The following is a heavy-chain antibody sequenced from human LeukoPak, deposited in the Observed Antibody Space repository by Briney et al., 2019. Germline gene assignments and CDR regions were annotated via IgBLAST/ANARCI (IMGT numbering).Heavy chain of an antibody. CDR2: ISYDGRNE. CDR1: GFTFSSYG. J-gene: IGHJ4*02. D-gene: IGHD6-19*01. V-gene: IGHV3-30*18. CDR3: AKELQVAGTFDY. Sequence: PGRSLRLSCAASGFTFSSYGIHWVRQAPGKGLEWVAVISYDGRNEYYADSVKGRFTISRDNSENTLHLQMNSLRAEDTAVYFCAKELQVAGTFDYWGQGTLVTVSS.